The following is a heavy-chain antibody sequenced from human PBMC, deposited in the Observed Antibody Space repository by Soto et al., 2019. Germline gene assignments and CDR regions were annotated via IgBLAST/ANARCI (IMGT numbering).Heavy chain of an antibody. J-gene: IGHJ1*01. CDR3: ARGGSSWSAEYYQH. CDR1: GYTFTIYG. Sequence: QVQLVQSGAEVKKPGASVKVSCKASGYTFTIYGINWVRQAPGQGPEWMGWISGYNGETKYAQSLHGRATMTTDTSTSTAYMELRNLRSDDTAVYYCARGGSSWSAEYYQHWGQGTLVIVSS. D-gene: IGHD6-13*01. CDR2: ISGYNGET. V-gene: IGHV1-18*01.